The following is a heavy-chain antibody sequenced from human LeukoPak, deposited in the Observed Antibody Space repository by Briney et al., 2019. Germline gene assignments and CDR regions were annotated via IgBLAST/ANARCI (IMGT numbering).Heavy chain of an antibody. CDR2: IYPGDSDT. J-gene: IGHJ4*02. CDR3: ARHPSGNSNSWSDY. V-gene: IGHV5-51*01. D-gene: IGHD2/OR15-2a*01. CDR1: GYTFTNYC. Sequence: GESLKISCKGSGYTFTNYCIAWVRHVPGKGVEGVGIIYPGDSDTRYSPSFHGQVTLSLDKSISTAYLQWSSLKASDAAMYYCARHPSGNSNSWSDYWGQGTLVTVSS.